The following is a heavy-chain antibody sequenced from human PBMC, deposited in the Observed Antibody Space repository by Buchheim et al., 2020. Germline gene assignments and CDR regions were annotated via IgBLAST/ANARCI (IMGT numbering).Heavy chain of an antibody. CDR2: ISSSGSTI. CDR3: ARGSSITIFGVVIMAAYGMDV. D-gene: IGHD3-3*01. CDR1: GFTFSDYY. J-gene: IGHJ6*04. V-gene: IGHV3-11*01. Sequence: QVQLVESGGGSVKPGGSLRLSCAASGFTFSDYYMSWIRQAPGKGLEWVSYISSSGSTIYYAHSVNGRFTISRDNAKNSLYLQMNSLRAEDTAVYYCARGSSITIFGVVIMAAYGMDVWGRGPT.